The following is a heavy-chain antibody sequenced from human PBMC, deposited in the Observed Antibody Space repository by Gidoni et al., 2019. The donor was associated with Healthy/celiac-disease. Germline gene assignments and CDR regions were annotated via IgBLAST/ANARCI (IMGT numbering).Heavy chain of an antibody. CDR2: IIPIFGTA. CDR1: GGTFSSYA. V-gene: IGHV1-69*06. CDR3: VTTPGCSSTSCPNYYYYGMDV. D-gene: IGHD2-2*01. J-gene: IGHJ6*02. Sequence: QVQLVQSGAEVKKPGSSVKVSCKASGGTFSSYAISWVRQAPGQGLEWMGGIIPIFGTANYAQKFQGRVTITADKSTSTAYMELSSLRSEDTAVYYCVTTPGCSSTSCPNYYYYGMDVWGQGTTVTVSS.